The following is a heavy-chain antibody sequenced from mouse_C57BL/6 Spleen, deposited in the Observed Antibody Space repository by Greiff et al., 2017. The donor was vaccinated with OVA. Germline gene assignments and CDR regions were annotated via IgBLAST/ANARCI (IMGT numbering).Heavy chain of an antibody. Sequence: EVKLMESGGGLVKPGGSLKLSCAASGFTFSSYAMSWVRQTPEKRLEWVATISDGGSYTYYPDNVKGRFTISRDNAKNNLYLQMSHLKSEDTAMYYCARSQLGRNYFDYWGQGTTLTVSS. CDR3: ARSQLGRNYFDY. J-gene: IGHJ2*01. V-gene: IGHV5-4*03. D-gene: IGHD4-1*02. CDR2: ISDGGSYT. CDR1: GFTFSSYA.